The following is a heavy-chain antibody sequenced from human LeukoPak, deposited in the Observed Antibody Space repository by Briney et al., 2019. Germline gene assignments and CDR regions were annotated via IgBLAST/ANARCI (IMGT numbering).Heavy chain of an antibody. CDR1: GGSISSGGYY. CDR3: ARAGSRGSGWHDAFDI. D-gene: IGHD6-19*01. Sequence: ASQTLSLTCTVSGGSISSGGYYWSWIRQHPGKGLEWIGYVYYSGSTYYNPSLKSRVTISVDTSKNQFSLKLSSVTAADTAVYYCARAGSRGSGWHDAFDIWGQGTMVTVSS. J-gene: IGHJ3*02. V-gene: IGHV4-31*03. CDR2: VYYSGST.